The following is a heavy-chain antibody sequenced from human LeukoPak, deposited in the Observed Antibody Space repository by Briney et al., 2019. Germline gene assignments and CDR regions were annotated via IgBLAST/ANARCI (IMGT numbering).Heavy chain of an antibody. CDR2: INHSGST. J-gene: IGHJ4*02. CDR1: GFTVSSNY. CDR3: ARGYPDY. Sequence: GSLRLSCAASGFTVSSNYMSWVRQPPGKGLEWIGEINHSGSTNYNPSLKSRVTISVGTSKNQFSLKLSSVTAADTAVYYCARGYPDYWGQGTLVTVSS. V-gene: IGHV4-34*01.